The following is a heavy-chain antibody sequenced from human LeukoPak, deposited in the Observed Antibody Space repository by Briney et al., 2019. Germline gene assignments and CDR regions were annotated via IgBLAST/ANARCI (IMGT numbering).Heavy chain of an antibody. CDR2: ISGSGGST. CDR1: RFTFSSYA. D-gene: IGHD6-13*01. V-gene: IGHV3-23*01. CDR3: AKYYSSSWIYYFDY. Sequence: GGSLRLSCAASRFTFSSYAMSWVRQAPGKGLEWVSAISGSGGSTYYADSVKGRFTISRDNSKNTLYLQMNSLRAEDTAVYYCAKYYSSSWIYYFDYWGQGTLVTVSS. J-gene: IGHJ4*02.